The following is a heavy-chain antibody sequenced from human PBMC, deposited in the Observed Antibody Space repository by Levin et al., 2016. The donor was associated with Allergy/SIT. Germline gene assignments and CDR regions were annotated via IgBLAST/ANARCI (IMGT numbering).Heavy chain of an antibody. CDR3: ARDSYYGSGSYLTPDY. D-gene: IGHD3-10*01. J-gene: IGHJ4*02. V-gene: IGHV1-69*04. Sequence: WVRQAPGQGLEWMGRIIPILGIANYAQKFQGRVTITADESTSTAYMELSSLRSEDTAVYYCARDSYYGSGSYLTPDYWGQGTLVTVSS. CDR2: IIPILGIA.